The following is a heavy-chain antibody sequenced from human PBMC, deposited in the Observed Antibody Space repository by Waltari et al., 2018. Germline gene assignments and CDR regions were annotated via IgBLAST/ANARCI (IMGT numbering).Heavy chain of an antibody. CDR2: IYTSGRT. J-gene: IGHJ3*02. V-gene: IGHV4-61*02. CDR3: AGQGDYYAFDI. Sequence: QVQLQESGPGLVQPSQTLSLTCTVSGGAIRSGTYYWTWIRQPAGKGLEWIGRIYTSGRTNYNPSLKSRLIISVDTSKNQFSLKLTSVTAADTAVYYCAGQGDYYAFDIWGQGTMLTVSS. CDR1: GGAIRSGTYY. D-gene: IGHD4-17*01.